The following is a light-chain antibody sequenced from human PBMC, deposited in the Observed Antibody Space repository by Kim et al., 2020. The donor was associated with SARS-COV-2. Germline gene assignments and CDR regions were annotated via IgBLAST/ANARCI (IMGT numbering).Light chain of an antibody. CDR3: QVRDSSSFPVV. V-gene: IGLV3-21*04. J-gene: IGLJ2*01. Sequence: PSKPALITVGAKATGSKSVRRYQQRAGETRGIVIYYASTRRSGSPERFSGSHAGNLATITLSPAEGGDVADYYCQVRDSSSFPVVFGGGTKLTVL. CDR1: ATGSKS. CDR2: YAS.